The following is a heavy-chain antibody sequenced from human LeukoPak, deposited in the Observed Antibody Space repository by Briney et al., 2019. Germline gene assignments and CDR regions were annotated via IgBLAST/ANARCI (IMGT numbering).Heavy chain of an antibody. Sequence: GGSLRLSCAASGFAFSVYAMSWLRQPPGKGLEWVSVIYSGGSTYYADSVKGRFTISRDNSKNTLYLQMNSLRAEDTAVYYCARDLLEWYFDYWGQGTLVTVSS. CDR2: IYSGGST. D-gene: IGHD3-3*01. CDR3: ARDLLEWYFDY. J-gene: IGHJ4*02. V-gene: IGHV3-66*01. CDR1: GFAFSVYA.